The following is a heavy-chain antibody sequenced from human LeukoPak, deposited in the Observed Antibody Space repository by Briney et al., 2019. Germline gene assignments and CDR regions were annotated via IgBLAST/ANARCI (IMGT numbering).Heavy chain of an antibody. V-gene: IGHV3-11*05. CDR1: GFTFSDYY. CDR2: ISSSSSYT. CDR3: ARGRYSGSYWDFDH. D-gene: IGHD1-26*01. Sequence: NPGGSLRLSCAASGFTFSDYYMSWIRQAPGKGLEWVSYISSSSSYTNYADSVKGRFTISRDNSKNTLYLQMNSLRAEDTAVYYCARGRYSGSYWDFDHWGQETLVTVSS. J-gene: IGHJ4*02.